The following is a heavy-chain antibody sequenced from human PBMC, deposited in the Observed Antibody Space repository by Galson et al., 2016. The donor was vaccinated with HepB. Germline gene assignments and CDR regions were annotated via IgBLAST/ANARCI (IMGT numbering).Heavy chain of an antibody. Sequence: SLRLSCAASGFTFSSYWMHWVRQAPGKGLVWVSRINSDGSSTSYADSVKGRYTISRDNAKNTRYLQMNSLRNEATAVYYCARRMATIPSFDYWGQGTLVTVAS. CDR3: ARRMATIPSFDY. V-gene: IGHV3-74*01. J-gene: IGHJ4*02. CDR2: INSDGSST. CDR1: GFTFSSYW. D-gene: IGHD5-24*01.